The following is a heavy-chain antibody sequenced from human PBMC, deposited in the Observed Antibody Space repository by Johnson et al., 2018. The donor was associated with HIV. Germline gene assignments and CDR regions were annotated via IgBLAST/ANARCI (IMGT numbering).Heavy chain of an antibody. Sequence: VQLVESGGGLVQPGGSLRLSCAASGFIFSSYDMHWVRQATGKGLEWVSAISGSGGSTYYADSVKGRFTISRDNAKNSLYLVMKSLRDEDTALYFCARGRGGDPIAFHIWGQGTTVTASS. D-gene: IGHD3-16*01. CDR3: ARGRGGDPIAFHI. J-gene: IGHJ3*02. V-gene: IGHV3-23*04. CDR1: GFIFSSYD. CDR2: ISGSGGST.